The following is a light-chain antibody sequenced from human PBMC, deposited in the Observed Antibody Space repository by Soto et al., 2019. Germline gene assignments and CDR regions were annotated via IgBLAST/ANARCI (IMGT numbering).Light chain of an antibody. V-gene: IGKV3-11*01. CDR1: ESVSSY. CDR3: LQYETYWT. J-gene: IGKJ1*01. CDR2: DAS. Sequence: EILLTQSPATLSLSPVERATLSCRASESVSSYLGWYQQKPGQAPRLLIYDASNRATGIPARFSGSGSGTEFTLTISSLQPDDFATYYCLQYETYWTFGQGTKVDI.